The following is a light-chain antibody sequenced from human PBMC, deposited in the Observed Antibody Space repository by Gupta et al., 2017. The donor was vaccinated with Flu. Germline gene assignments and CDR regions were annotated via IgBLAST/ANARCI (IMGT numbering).Light chain of an antibody. CDR2: DAS. CDR3: QQRSNWPYT. Sequence: PAPLLLSPEESATLSCRTSRSVKVYLAWYQQKPGQAPRLLIYDASNRATGIPARFSGSGSGTDFTLTISSLEPEDVAVYYCQQRSNWPYTFGQGTKLEIK. J-gene: IGKJ2*01. V-gene: IGKV3-11*01. CDR1: RSVKVY.